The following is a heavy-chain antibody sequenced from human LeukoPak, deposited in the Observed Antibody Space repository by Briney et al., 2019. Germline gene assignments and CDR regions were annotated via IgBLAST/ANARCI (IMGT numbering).Heavy chain of an antibody. J-gene: IGHJ5*02. V-gene: IGHV4-59*01. Sequence: SETLSLTCTVSGGSISGNYWSWVRQPPGKGLEWIGNIYYSGGTKYNPSLKSRVTISVDTSKNQFSLKLSSVTPADTAVYYCARETGSRFDPWGQGTLFTVSS. CDR3: ARETGSRFDP. D-gene: IGHD3-10*01. CDR1: GGSISGNY. CDR2: IYYSGGT.